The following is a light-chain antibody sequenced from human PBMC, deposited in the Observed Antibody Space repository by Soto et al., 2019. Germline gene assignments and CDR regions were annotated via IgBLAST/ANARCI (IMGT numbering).Light chain of an antibody. CDR3: QQSYSTPLT. CDR1: QSISNF. Sequence: DIPMTQSPSSLSASVGDRVTITCRSSQSISNFLNWYQQKPGKAPNLLIYAASSLQSGVPPRFSGSGSGTDFSLTITSLQPEDFATYYCQQSYSTPLTFGGGTKVEIK. CDR2: AAS. V-gene: IGKV1-39*01. J-gene: IGKJ4*01.